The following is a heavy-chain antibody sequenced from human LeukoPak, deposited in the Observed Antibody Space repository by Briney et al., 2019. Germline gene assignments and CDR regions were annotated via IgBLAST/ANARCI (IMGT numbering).Heavy chain of an antibody. CDR2: INSDGSST. Sequence: GGSLRLSCAASGFTFSSYWMHWVRQAPGKGLVWVSRINSDGSSTSYAGSVKGRFTISRDNAKNTLYLQMNSLRAEDTAVYYCARALPLYDILTGPYGMDVWGQGTTVTVSS. D-gene: IGHD3-9*01. CDR1: GFTFSSYW. V-gene: IGHV3-74*01. J-gene: IGHJ6*02. CDR3: ARALPLYDILTGPYGMDV.